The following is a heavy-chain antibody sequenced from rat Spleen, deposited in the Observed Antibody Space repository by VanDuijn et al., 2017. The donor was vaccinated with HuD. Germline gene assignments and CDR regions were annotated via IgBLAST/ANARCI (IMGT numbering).Heavy chain of an antibody. CDR1: GFSLTSNS. D-gene: IGHD1-12*03. J-gene: IGHJ3*01. CDR3: TRSWGYYYDGSPQWFAY. CDR2: IWGDGST. Sequence: QVQLKESGPGLVQPSQTLSLTCTVSGFSLTSNSVHWVRQPPGQGLEWMGGIWGDGSTDYNSALKSRLSISRDTSKSQVFLKMNSPQTDDTAIYFCTRSWGYYYDGSPQWFAYWGQGTLVTVSS. V-gene: IGHV2-1*01.